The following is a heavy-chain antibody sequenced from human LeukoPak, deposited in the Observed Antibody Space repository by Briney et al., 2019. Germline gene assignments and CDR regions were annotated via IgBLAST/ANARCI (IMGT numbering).Heavy chain of an antibody. D-gene: IGHD6-13*01. CDR2: ISGSGGST. V-gene: IGHV3-23*01. Sequence: GRSLRLSCAASGFTFSSYAMSWVRQAPGKGLGWVSSISGSGGSTYYADSVKGRFTISRDNSKNTLYLQMNSLRAEDTAVYYRAKDWYSSSSPLVVDYWGQGTLVTVSS. CDR1: GFTFSSYA. CDR3: AKDWYSSSSPLVVDY. J-gene: IGHJ4*02.